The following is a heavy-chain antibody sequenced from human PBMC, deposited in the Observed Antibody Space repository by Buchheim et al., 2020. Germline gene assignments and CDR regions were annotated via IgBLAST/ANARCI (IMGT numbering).Heavy chain of an antibody. CDR1: GYTFSSYD. V-gene: IGHV1-8*01. D-gene: IGHD2-2*01. J-gene: IGHJ6*02. CDR2: MNPNSGNT. Sequence: QVQLVQSGAEVKKPGASVKVSCKPSGYTFSSYDINWVRQATAQGLEWMGWMNPNSGNTGYAQKFQGRVTMTRNTSITTAYMKLSSLRSEDTAVYYCARLPESTAMETYGMDVWGRGTT. CDR3: ARLPESTAMETYGMDV.